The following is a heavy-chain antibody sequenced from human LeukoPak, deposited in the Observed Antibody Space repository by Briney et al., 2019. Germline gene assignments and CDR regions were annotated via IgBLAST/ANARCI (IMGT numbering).Heavy chain of an antibody. D-gene: IGHD3-22*01. CDR3: AREASSGLGAFDI. CDR2: ISYDGSNK. CDR1: GFTFSSYG. V-gene: IGHV3-30*03. Sequence: GGSLRLSCAASGFTFSSYGMHWVRQAPGKGLEWVAVISYDGSNKYYADSVKGRFAISRDKSKNTLHLQMNSLRAEDAAVYFCAREASSGLGAFDIWGQGTMVTVSS. J-gene: IGHJ3*02.